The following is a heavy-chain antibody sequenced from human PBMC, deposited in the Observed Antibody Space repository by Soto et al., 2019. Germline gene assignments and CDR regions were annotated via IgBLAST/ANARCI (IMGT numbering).Heavy chain of an antibody. CDR2: IHDRGST. CDR3: AGQWAAGYGAFDP. V-gene: IGHV4-4*02. D-gene: IGHD3-9*01. J-gene: IGHJ5*02. Sequence: QVKLQESGPGLEKPSGTLSLTCAVSGGSISSNRWWTWVRQAPGKGLEWIGEIHDRGSTNYNLSLKSRATVSIDRSKNQCSLEMRAVTAADTAVYYCAGQWAAGYGAFDPWGQGTLVTVSS. CDR1: GGSISSNRW.